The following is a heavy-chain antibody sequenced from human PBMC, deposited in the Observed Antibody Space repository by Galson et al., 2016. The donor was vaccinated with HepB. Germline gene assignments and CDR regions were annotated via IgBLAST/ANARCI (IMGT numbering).Heavy chain of an antibody. V-gene: IGHV3-21*01. CDR1: GFSFRTYS. J-gene: IGHJ4*02. CDR3: ARDTGYDFCSGYVGY. D-gene: IGHD3-3*01. Sequence: SLRLSCAASGFSFRTYSMNWVRQAPGKGLEWVSSISSSNSYIYYADSVKGRFTISRDNAKNSLYLQMNSLRADDTALYYCARDTGYDFCSGYVGYWGQGTLVTVSS. CDR2: ISSSNSYI.